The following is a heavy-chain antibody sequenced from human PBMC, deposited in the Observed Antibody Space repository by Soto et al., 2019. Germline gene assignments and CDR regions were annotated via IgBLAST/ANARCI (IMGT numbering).Heavy chain of an antibody. CDR3: AKGVSYYFDGEDYFDY. Sequence: EVQILESGGDWVQPGGSLRLTCAASGFTFNNHAMNWIRQAPGRGLEWVSAISGSGIGTYYADSLKGRFTISRDNSENKLYLQLNSLRAEDTAVYYCAKGVSYYFDGEDYFDYWGQGTLVTVSS. CDR1: GFTFNNHA. D-gene: IGHD3-22*01. V-gene: IGHV3-23*01. J-gene: IGHJ4*02. CDR2: ISGSGIGT.